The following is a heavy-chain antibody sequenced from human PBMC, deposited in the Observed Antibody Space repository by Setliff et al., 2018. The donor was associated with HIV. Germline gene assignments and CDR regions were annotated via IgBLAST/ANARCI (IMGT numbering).Heavy chain of an antibody. J-gene: IGHJ6*03. CDR2: INPNSGGT. CDR3: AKAGYYDILTGSYSHYYYYMDV. Sequence: ASVKVSCKASGYTFTGYYIHWVRQAPGQGLEWMGRINPNSGGTNYKFQGRVTMTRDTSISTAYMELSSLRSDDTAVYYCAKAGYYDILTGSYSHYYYYMDVWGKGTTVTVS. V-gene: IGHV1-2*06. D-gene: IGHD3-9*01. CDR1: GYTFTGYY.